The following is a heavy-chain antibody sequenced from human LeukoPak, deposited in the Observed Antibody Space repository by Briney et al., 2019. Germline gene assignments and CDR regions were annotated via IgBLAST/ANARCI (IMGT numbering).Heavy chain of an antibody. V-gene: IGHV4-39*01. CDR3: ARAVGSSSRDYYYYYGMDV. J-gene: IGHJ6*02. CDR2: IYYTGST. D-gene: IGHD6-6*01. Sequence: SETLSLTCTVSGGSFSTSSYYWGWIRQPPGKGLEWIGGIYYTGSTYFNPSLKSRVTISVDTSKNQFSLKLSSVTAADTAVYYCARAVGSSSRDYYYYYGMDVWGQGTTVTVSS. CDR1: GGSFSTSSYY.